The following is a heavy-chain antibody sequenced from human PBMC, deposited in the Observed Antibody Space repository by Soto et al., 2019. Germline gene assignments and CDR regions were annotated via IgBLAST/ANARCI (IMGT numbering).Heavy chain of an antibody. V-gene: IGHV3-30*18. CDR3: AKDSSSWNFDY. J-gene: IGHJ4*02. CDR1: GFTFSSYG. D-gene: IGHD6-13*01. Sequence: GGSLRLSCAASGFTFSSYGMHWVRQAPGKGLEWVAVISYDGSNKYYADSVKGRFTISRDNSKNTLYLQMNSLRAEDTAVYYCAKDSSSWNFDYWGQGTLVTVSS. CDR2: ISYDGSNK.